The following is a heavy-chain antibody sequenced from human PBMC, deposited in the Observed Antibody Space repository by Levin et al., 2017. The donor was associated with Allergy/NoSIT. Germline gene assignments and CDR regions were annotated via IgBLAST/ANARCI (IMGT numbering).Heavy chain of an antibody. Sequence: GGSLRLSCAASGFTFDNYALHWVRQAPGKGLEWVSGISWNSGSIGYADSVKGRFTISRDSAKNSLFLQMNSLRAEDTALYFCAKNRAPDYDFWSGYYSFDCWCQGTLVTVSS. CDR2: ISWNSGSI. CDR3: AKNRAPDYDFWSGYYSFDC. D-gene: IGHD3-3*01. V-gene: IGHV3-9*01. J-gene: IGHJ4*02. CDR1: GFTFDNYA.